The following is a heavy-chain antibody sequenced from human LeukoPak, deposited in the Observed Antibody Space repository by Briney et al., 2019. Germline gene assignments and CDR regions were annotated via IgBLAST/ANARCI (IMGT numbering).Heavy chain of an antibody. CDR1: GFTFSSCS. J-gene: IGHJ6*02. CDR2: ISSSSSYI. V-gene: IGHV3-21*01. D-gene: IGHD6-6*01. Sequence: KPGGSLRLSCAASGFTFSSCSMNWVRQAPGKGLEWVSSISSSSSYIYYADSVKGRFTISRDNAKNSLYLQMNSLRAEDTAVYYCARVRLLAARPGGMDVWGQGTTVTVSS. CDR3: ARVRLLAARPGGMDV.